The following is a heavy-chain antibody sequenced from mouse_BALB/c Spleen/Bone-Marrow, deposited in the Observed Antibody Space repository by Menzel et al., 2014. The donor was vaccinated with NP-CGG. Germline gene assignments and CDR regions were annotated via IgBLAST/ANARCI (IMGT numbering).Heavy chain of an antibody. CDR1: GYTFTSYW. CDR2: IFPGTGTT. Sequence: VHLVESGAELVKPGASVKPSCKTSGYTFTSYWIQWVKQRPGQGLGWIGEIFPGTGTTYYNEKFKGKATLTIDTSSSTAYMQLSSLTSEDSAVYFCASRDSSGYVPDYWGQGTTLTVSS. J-gene: IGHJ2*01. V-gene: IGHV1S132*01. D-gene: IGHD3-2*01. CDR3: ASRDSSGYVPDY.